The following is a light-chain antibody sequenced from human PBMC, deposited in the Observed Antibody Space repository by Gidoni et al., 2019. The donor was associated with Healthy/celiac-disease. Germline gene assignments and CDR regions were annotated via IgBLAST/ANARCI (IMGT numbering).Light chain of an antibody. V-gene: IGKV3-11*01. CDR1: QSVSSY. Sequence: EMGWTQSPATLSLSPGERATLSCRASQSVSSYLAWYQQKPGQAPRLLIYDASNRATGIPARFSGSGSGTDFTLPISSLEPEDFAVYYCQQRSNWPPGYTFGHGTKLEIK. J-gene: IGKJ2*01. CDR2: DAS. CDR3: QQRSNWPPGYT.